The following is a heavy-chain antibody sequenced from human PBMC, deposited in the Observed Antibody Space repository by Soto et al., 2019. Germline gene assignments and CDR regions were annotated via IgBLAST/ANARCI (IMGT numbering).Heavy chain of an antibody. D-gene: IGHD1-20*01. CDR1: GGSISSGGYY. Sequence: QVQLQESGPGLVKPSQTLSLTCTVSGGSISSGGYYWSWIRXXPGKGLEWIGYIYYSGSTYYNPSLKSRVTISVDTSKNQFSLKLSSVTAADTAVYYCARVGGITGTTSVGTWGQGTLVTVSS. J-gene: IGHJ5*02. CDR2: IYYSGST. V-gene: IGHV4-31*03. CDR3: ARVGGITGTTSVGT.